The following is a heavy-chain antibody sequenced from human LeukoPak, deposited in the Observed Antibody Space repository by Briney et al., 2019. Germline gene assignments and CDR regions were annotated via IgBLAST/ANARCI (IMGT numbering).Heavy chain of an antibody. CDR2: IYTSGST. J-gene: IGHJ3*02. Sequence: SETLSLTCTVSGGSISSGSYYWSWIRQPAGKGLEWIGRIYTSGSTNYNPSLKSRVTISVDTSKNQFSLKLSSVTAADTAVYYCARATVTTIDAFDIWGQGTMVTVSS. CDR3: ARATVTTIDAFDI. V-gene: IGHV4-61*02. D-gene: IGHD4-11*01. CDR1: GGSISSGSYY.